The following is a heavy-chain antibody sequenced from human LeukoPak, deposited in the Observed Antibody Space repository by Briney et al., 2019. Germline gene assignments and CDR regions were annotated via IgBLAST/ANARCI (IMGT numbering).Heavy chain of an antibody. Sequence: GGSLRLSCAASGFTVSSNYMSWVRQAPGKGLEWVSVIYSGGSTYYADSVKGRFTISRDNSKNTLYLQMNSLRAEDTAVYYCAREASYDILTGYYLDYWGQGTLVTVSS. CDR2: IYSGGST. J-gene: IGHJ4*02. V-gene: IGHV3-66*01. CDR3: AREASYDILTGYYLDY. D-gene: IGHD3-9*01. CDR1: GFTVSSNY.